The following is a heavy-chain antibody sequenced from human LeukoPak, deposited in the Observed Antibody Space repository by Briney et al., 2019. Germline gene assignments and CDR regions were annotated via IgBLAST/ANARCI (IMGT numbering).Heavy chain of an antibody. CDR2: ISSSTSYT. D-gene: IGHD4/OR15-4a*01. J-gene: IGHJ3*02. V-gene: IGHV3-11*06. CDR3: ARVGATYPPSDAFDI. Sequence: GGSLRLSCAASRFNFSDYYMSWIRQAPGKGLELISYISSSTSYTNYADSVKGRFTISRDNANNSLYLQMNSLRAEDTAVYYCARVGATYPPSDAFDIWGQGTMVTVSS. CDR1: RFNFSDYY.